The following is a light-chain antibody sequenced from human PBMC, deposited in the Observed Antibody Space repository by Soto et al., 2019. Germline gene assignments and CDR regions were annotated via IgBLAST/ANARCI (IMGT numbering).Light chain of an antibody. V-gene: IGKV1-5*03. CDR2: KAS. Sequence: DIQMTQSPSTLSASVGDRVTITCRASQSISSWLAWYPQKPGKAPKLLIYKASSLEIGVPSRFSGSGSGTEFTLTISSLQPDDFATYYCQQYNSYLFTFGPGTKVDIK. J-gene: IGKJ3*01. CDR1: QSISSW. CDR3: QQYNSYLFT.